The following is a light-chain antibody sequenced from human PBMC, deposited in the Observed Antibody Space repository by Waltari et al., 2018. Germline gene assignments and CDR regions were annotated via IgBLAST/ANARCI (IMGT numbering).Light chain of an antibody. CDR1: QSVFHTNNKNS. Sequence: DIVMTQSPDSLAVSLGERATITCRSSQSVFHTNNKNSFAWYQQKPGQPPNLLIYWASTRESGVPDRFSGSGSGTDFTLAISSLQAEDVAVYYCQQYYSAPNTFGQGTKLEIK. J-gene: IGKJ2*01. CDR2: WAS. V-gene: IGKV4-1*01. CDR3: QQYYSAPNT.